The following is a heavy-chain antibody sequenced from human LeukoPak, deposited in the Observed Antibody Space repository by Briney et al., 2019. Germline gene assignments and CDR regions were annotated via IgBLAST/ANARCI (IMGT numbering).Heavy chain of an antibody. CDR3: AKEPAAISYYFDY. D-gene: IGHD2-2*02. CDR1: GFTFSSYA. CDR2: IKQDGSEK. Sequence: GGSLRLSCAASGFTFSSYAMSWVRQAPGKGLEWVANIKQDGSEKYYVDSVKGRFTISRDNAKNSLYLQMNSLRAEDTAVYYCAKEPAAISYYFDYWGQGTLVTVSS. V-gene: IGHV3-7*01. J-gene: IGHJ4*02.